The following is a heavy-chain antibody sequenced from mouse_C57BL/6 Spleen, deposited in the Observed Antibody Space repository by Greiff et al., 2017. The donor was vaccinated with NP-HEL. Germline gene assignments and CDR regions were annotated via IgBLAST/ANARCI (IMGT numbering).Heavy chain of an antibody. V-gene: IGHV1-69*01. CDR2: IDPSDSYT. CDR1: GYTFTSYW. Sequence: VQLQQPGAELVMPGASVKLSCKASGYTFTSYWMHWVKQRPGQGLEWIGEIDPSDSYTNYNQKFKGKSTLTVDKSSSTAYMQLSSLTSEDSAVYYCARWLLWVDYWGQGTSVTVSS. D-gene: IGHD2-3*01. CDR3: ARWLLWVDY. J-gene: IGHJ4*01.